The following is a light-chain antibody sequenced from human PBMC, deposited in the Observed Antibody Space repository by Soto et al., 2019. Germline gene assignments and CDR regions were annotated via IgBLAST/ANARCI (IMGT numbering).Light chain of an antibody. Sequence: EIVMTQSPAILSVSPGERATLSCRASRSVTTNLAWYQQKPGQAPRLLIYGASTRATGIPARFSGSGSGTEFTLTISSLQSEDFAVYYCQQYDNWWTFGQGTKVDIK. J-gene: IGKJ1*01. CDR2: GAS. CDR1: RSVTTN. V-gene: IGKV3-15*01. CDR3: QQYDNWWT.